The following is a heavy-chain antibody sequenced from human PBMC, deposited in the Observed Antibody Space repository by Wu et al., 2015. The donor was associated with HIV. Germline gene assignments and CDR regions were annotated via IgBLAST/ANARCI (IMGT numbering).Heavy chain of an antibody. Sequence: QVQLVQSGAEVKKPGSSVKVSCKASGGTFSSYAISWVRQAPGQGLEWMGGIIPIFGTANYAQKFQGRVTITADESTSTAYMELSSLRSEDTAVFYCATSIAALVTLAFDIWGQGTMVTVSS. CDR3: ATSIAALVTLAFDI. CDR2: IIPIFGTA. V-gene: IGHV1-69*12. CDR1: GGTFSSYA. D-gene: IGHD6-13*01. J-gene: IGHJ3*02.